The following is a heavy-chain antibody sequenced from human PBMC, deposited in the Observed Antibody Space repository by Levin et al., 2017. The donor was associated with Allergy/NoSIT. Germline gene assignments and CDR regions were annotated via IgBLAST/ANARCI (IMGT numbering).Heavy chain of an antibody. CDR3: ARGSQLRYFDWLRGGMDV. CDR1: GYTFTSYD. D-gene: IGHD3-9*01. CDR2: MNPNSGNT. J-gene: IGHJ6*02. V-gene: IGHV1-8*01. Sequence: ASVKVSCKASGYTFTSYDINWVRQATGQGLEWMGWMNPNSGNTGYAQKFQGRVTMTRNTSISTAYMELSSLRSEDTAVYYCARGSQLRYFDWLRGGMDVWGQGTTVTVSS.